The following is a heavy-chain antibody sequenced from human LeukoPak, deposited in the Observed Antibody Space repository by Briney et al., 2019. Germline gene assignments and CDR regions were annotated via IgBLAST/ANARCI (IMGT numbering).Heavy chain of an antibody. CDR1: GFTFSDYA. D-gene: IGHD1-1*01. CDR2: VSYYVGKQ. CDR3: AKAGSGADGAGFLCEY. J-gene: IGHJ4*02. V-gene: IGHV3-23*01. Sequence: GGSLRLSCAASGFTFSDYAMSWVRQAPGKGLEWVSTVSYYVGKQYHADSVRGRFTVSRDNSRNTVSLQMSSLRVEDTGIYYCAKAGSGADGAGFLCEYWGQGTLVTVSS.